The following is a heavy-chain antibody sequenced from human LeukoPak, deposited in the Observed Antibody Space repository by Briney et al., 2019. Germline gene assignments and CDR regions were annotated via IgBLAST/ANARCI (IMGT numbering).Heavy chain of an antibody. J-gene: IGHJ5*02. V-gene: IGHV1-69*13. CDR2: IIPVFGTS. CDR1: GGTFSSYA. Sequence: ASVKVSCKASGGTFSSYAISWVRQAPGQGLEWMGGIIPVFGTSNYAQKFQGRVTITADESTRTAYMELSSLRSEDTAVYYCARVTGGRYCSTTSCYMRGWFGPWGQGTLVTVSS. D-gene: IGHD2-2*02. CDR3: ARVTGGRYCSTTSCYMRGWFGP.